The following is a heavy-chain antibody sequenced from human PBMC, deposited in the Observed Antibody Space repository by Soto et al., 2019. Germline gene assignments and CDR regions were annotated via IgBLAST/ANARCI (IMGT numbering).Heavy chain of an antibody. CDR2: IVPSLDTT. V-gene: IGHV1-69*11. CDR3: ARWPQPRYTADPYAVDV. Sequence: GPSVKVSCKASGGTFSRSGFSWVRQAPGQGLEWMGMIVPSLDTTNYAQKFQARVTITADEVTSTAYMELRSLRSEDTAVYYCARWPQPRYTADPYAVDVWGQGTRVTVSS. CDR1: GGTFSRSG. J-gene: IGHJ6*02. D-gene: IGHD3-16*02.